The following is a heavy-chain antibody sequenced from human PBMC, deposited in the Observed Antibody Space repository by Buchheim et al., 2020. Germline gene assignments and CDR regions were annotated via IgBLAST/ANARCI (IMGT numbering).Heavy chain of an antibody. CDR2: IYHSGST. J-gene: IGHJ4*02. V-gene: IGHV4-4*02. D-gene: IGHD2-2*01. CDR1: GGSISSSNW. CDR3: ASELWGEGCSSTSCYLGY. Sequence: QQQLQESGPGLVKPSETLSLTCTVSGGSISSSNWWSWVRQPPGKGLEWIGEIYHSGSTNYNPSLKSRVTISVDKSKNQFSLKLSSVTAADTAVYYCASELWGEGCSSTSCYLGYWGQGTL.